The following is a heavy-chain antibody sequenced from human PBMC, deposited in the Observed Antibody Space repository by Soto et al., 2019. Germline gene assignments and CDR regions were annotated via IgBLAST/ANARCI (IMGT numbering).Heavy chain of an antibody. CDR1: GFTFSHYY. D-gene: IGHD3-16*02. CDR2: ISSSGSTI. CDR3: ARAQYDYVWGSYRPDAFDI. V-gene: IGHV3-11*01. Sequence: GGSLTLSCAASGFTFSHYYMSWIRQDPGKGLEWVSYISSSGSTIYYADSVKGRFTISRDNAKNSLYLQMNSLRAEDTAVYYCARAQYDYVWGSYRPDAFDIWGQGTMVTVSS. J-gene: IGHJ3*02.